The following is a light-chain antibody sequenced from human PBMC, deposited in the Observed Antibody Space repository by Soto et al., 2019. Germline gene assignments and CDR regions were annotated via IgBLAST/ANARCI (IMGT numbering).Light chain of an antibody. J-gene: IGLJ7*01. Sequence: QSILTQPPSVSAAPGQRVTISCSGSNSDIGTYYVYWYQQLPGTAPKLLIYENNKRPSGIPDRFSASKSGTSATLGITGLQTGDEAHYYCGTLDTNLSVVFGGGTQLTVL. CDR3: GTLDTNLSVV. CDR1: NSDIGTYY. V-gene: IGLV1-51*01. CDR2: ENN.